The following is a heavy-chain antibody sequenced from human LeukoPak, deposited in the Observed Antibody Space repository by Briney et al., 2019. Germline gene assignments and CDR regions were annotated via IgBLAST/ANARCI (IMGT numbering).Heavy chain of an antibody. CDR3: ARGGSIVVVGRRAFDI. CDR1: GGSISISSYY. Sequence: SETLSLTCTVSGGSISISSYYWSWIRQPPGKGLEWIGYIYYSGSTNYNPSLKSRVTISVDTSKNQFSLKLSSVTAADTAVYYCARGGSIVVVGRRAFDIWGQGTMVTVSS. V-gene: IGHV4-61*01. J-gene: IGHJ3*02. D-gene: IGHD3-22*01. CDR2: IYYSGST.